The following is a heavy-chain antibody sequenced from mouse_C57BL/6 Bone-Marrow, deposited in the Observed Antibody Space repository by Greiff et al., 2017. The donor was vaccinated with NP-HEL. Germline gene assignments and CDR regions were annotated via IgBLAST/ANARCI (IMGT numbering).Heavy chain of an antibody. CDR3: ARVGGYYDYDY. V-gene: IGHV1-50*01. J-gene: IGHJ2*01. Sequence: QVQLQQPGAELVKPGASVKLSCKASGYTFTSYWMQWVKQRPGQGLEWIGEIDPSDSYTNYNQKFKGKATLTVDTSSSTAYMQLSSLTSEDSAVYYCARVGGYYDYDYWGQGTTLTVSS. CDR2: IDPSDSYT. D-gene: IGHD2-4*01. CDR1: GYTFTSYW.